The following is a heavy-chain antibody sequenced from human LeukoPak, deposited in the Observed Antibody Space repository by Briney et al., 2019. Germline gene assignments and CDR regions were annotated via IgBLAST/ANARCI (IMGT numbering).Heavy chain of an antibody. CDR3: LRDLNWSLDQ. Sequence: GGSLRLSCAASGFTLSSYWMSWVRQAPGKGLEWVANIKQDGSAIYYVDSVKGRFTISRDNAKNSLYLQMNSLRAEDTAVYYCLRDLNWSLDQWGQGTLVTVSS. D-gene: IGHD1-20*01. CDR1: GFTLSSYW. V-gene: IGHV3-7*01. CDR2: IKQDGSAI. J-gene: IGHJ4*02.